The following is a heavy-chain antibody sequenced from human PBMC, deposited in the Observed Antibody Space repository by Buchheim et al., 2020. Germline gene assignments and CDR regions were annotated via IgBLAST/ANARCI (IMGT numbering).Heavy chain of an antibody. V-gene: IGHV1-2*06. Sequence: QVQLVQSGAEVKKPGASVKVSCKASGYTFTGYYMHWVRQAPGQGLEWMGRINPNSGGTNYAQKFQGRVTMTRDPSIITAYMELSRLRSDDTAVYYCARDAAAIGIVDWFDPWGQGTL. CDR3: ARDAAAIGIVDWFDP. CDR1: GYTFTGYY. J-gene: IGHJ5*02. CDR2: INPNSGGT. D-gene: IGHD6-13*01.